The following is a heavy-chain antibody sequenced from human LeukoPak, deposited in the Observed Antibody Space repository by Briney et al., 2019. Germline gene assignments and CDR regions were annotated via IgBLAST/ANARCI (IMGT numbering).Heavy chain of an antibody. J-gene: IGHJ5*02. V-gene: IGHV4-34*01. Sequence: SETLSLTCGVYGGSLSGYYWNWIRQPPGKGLEWIGEINHSGSTNYNPSLKSRVTISVDTSKNQFSLKLSSVTAADTAVYYCARRVRGVIDNWFDPWGQGTLVTVSS. CDR2: INHSGST. CDR1: GGSLSGYY. CDR3: ARRVRGVIDNWFDP. D-gene: IGHD3-10*01.